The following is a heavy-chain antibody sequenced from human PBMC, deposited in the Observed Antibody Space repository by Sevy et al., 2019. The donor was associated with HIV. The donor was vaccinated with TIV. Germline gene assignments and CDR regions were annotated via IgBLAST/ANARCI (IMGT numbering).Heavy chain of an antibody. Sequence: SETLSLTCIVSGDSISSSSYYWGWIRQPPGKGLEWIASISYSGNTYYNPSLKSRTTMSIDTSKNQFFLKLNFVTAPDAAVYYCARSNPCYDFWSGYMTSGYFDFWGPGTLVTVSS. CDR1: GDSISSSSYY. CDR3: ARSNPCYDFWSGYMTSGYFDF. D-gene: IGHD3-3*01. V-gene: IGHV4-39*01. CDR2: ISYSGNT. J-gene: IGHJ4*02.